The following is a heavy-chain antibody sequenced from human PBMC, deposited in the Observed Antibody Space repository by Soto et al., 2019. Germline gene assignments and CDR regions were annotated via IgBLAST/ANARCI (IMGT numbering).Heavy chain of an antibody. CDR3: ARVYCSGGSCYGIDY. V-gene: IGHV1-46*01. Sequence: GASVKVSCKASGYTFTSYAMHWVRQAPGQRLEWMGWINPSGGSTSYAQKFQGRVTMTRDTSTSTVYMELSSLRSEDTAVYYCARVYCSGGSCYGIDYWGQGTLVTVSS. CDR1: GYTFTSYA. J-gene: IGHJ4*02. CDR2: INPSGGST. D-gene: IGHD2-15*01.